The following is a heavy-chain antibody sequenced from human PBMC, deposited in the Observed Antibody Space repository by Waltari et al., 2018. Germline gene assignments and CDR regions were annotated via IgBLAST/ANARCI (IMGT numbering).Heavy chain of an antibody. CDR2: IIPIFGTA. V-gene: IGHV1-69*12. J-gene: IGHJ4*02. Sequence: QVQLVQSAAEVQKPRSSVKVSCQASGATFRSHPTSPVRQAPGQGLGWMGGIIPIFGTANYAQKFQGRVTITADESTSTAYMGLSSLRSEDTAVYYCARDKGGSYRNFDYWGQGTLVTVSS. D-gene: IGHD1-26*01. CDR1: GATFRSHP. CDR3: ARDKGGSYRNFDY.